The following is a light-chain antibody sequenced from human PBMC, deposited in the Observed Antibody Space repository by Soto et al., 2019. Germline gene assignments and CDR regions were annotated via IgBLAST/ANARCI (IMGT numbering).Light chain of an antibody. Sequence: DIVLTQSPGTLSLSPGESAPLSCTARQSVGSIYLAWYQQEPGQAPRLLIYAASSRATGIPVRFSGSGSGTEFTLTISSLQSEDSAVYYCQQYDKWPPRTFGQGTKVDIK. CDR2: AAS. V-gene: IGKV3-15*01. J-gene: IGKJ1*01. CDR1: QSVGSIY. CDR3: QQYDKWPPRT.